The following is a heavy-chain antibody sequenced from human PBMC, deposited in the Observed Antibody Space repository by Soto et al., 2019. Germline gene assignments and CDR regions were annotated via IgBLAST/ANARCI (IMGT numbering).Heavy chain of an antibody. CDR2: ISAYNGNT. J-gene: IGHJ6*02. CDR1: GYTFTSYG. D-gene: IGHD3-9*01. Sequence: GASVKVSCKASGYTFTSYGISWVRQAPGQGLEWMGWISAYNGNTNYAQKLQGRVTMTTDTSTSTAYMELRSLRSDDTAVYYCARDRYYDISTGYYNWYYYYGMDVWGQGTTVTVSS. V-gene: IGHV1-18*01. CDR3: ARDRYYDISTGYYNWYYYYGMDV.